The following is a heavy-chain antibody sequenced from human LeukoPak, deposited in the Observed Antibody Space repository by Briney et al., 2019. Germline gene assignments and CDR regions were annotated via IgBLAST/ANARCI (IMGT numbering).Heavy chain of an antibody. J-gene: IGHJ5*02. CDR1: GGTFSSYA. V-gene: IGHV1-69*05. CDR2: IIPIFGTA. CDR3: AGSFIVLMVYARDNWFDP. Sequence: SVKVSCKASGGTFSSYAISWVRQAPGQGLGWMGRIIPIFGTANYAQKFQGRVTITTDESTSTAYMELSSLRSEDTAVYYCAGSFIVLMVYARDNWFDPWGQGTLVTVSS. D-gene: IGHD2-8*01.